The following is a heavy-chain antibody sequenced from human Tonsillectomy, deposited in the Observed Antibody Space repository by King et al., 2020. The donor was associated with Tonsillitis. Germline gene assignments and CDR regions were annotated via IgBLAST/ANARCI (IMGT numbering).Heavy chain of an antibody. CDR3: ARMWEWIPDY. CDR2: IYYSGST. D-gene: IGHD1-26*01. V-gene: IGHV4-61*01. Sequence: VQLQESGPGLVKPSETLSLTCTVSVGSVSSGSYYWSWIRQPPGKGLEWIGYIYYSGSTNYNPSLKSRVTISVDTSKNQFSLKLSSVTAADTAVYYCARMWEWIPDYWGQGTLVTVSS. J-gene: IGHJ4*02. CDR1: VGSVSSGSYY.